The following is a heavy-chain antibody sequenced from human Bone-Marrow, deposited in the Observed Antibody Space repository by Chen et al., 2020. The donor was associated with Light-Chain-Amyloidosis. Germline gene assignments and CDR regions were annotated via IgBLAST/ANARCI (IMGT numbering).Heavy chain of an antibody. CDR3: ARGNWNDLAFDV. D-gene: IGHD1-1*01. J-gene: IGHJ3*01. CDR2: VYQSGST. V-gene: IGHV4-30-2*01. Sequence: QLQLQESGSGLVTSSQTLSLTCAVPGGSITSGSFSWNWIRQPLGKGLEWIGYVYQSGSTYYNPSLNSRVTISVDLSENHFSLTLRSLTAADSAVHYCARGNWNDLAFDVWGQGTLVTVSS. CDR1: GGSITSGSFS.